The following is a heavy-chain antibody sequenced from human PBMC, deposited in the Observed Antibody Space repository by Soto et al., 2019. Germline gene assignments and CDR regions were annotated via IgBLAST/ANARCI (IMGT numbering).Heavy chain of an antibody. D-gene: IGHD2-2*01. CDR3: ARVSYCTYTSCPIDY. V-gene: IGHV1-3*01. CDR2: VNAANGNT. Sequence: VKVSCKASGYTFSIYAMHWVRQAPGQRLEWMGWVNAANGNTKFSQNFQGRLTISRDTSASTAFMELSSLTSEDTAVYYCARVSYCTYTSCPIDYWGQGTLVTVSS. CDR1: GYTFSIYA. J-gene: IGHJ4*02.